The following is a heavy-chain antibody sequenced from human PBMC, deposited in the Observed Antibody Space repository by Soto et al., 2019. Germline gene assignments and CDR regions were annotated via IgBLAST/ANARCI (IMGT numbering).Heavy chain of an antibody. J-gene: IGHJ4*02. D-gene: IGHD1-20*01. CDR3: ARDWYHTIAY. CDR1: GFSFSTTW. Sequence: GGSLRLSCAASGFSFSTTWMHWVRQAPGKGLVWVSRINSDGSSITYADSVKGRFTISRDNAKNTLYLQMNSLRVEDTAVYYCARDWYHTIAYWGQGTPVTVSS. CDR2: INSDGSSI. V-gene: IGHV3-74*01.